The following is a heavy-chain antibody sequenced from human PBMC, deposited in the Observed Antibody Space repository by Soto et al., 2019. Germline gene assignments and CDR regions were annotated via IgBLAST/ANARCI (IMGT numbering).Heavy chain of an antibody. CDR2: IVVGSAHT. Sequence: SVKVSCKASRFPFTDSSVQWLRQARGQRLEWIGWIVVGSAHTNYAQKFQERVTFTVDMSTRTAYMELSGLRSEDTAVYYCAAAGPATRELLDYWGQGTLVTVSS. CDR3: AAAGPATRELLDY. D-gene: IGHD1-7*01. J-gene: IGHJ4*01. CDR1: RFPFTDSS. V-gene: IGHV1-58*01.